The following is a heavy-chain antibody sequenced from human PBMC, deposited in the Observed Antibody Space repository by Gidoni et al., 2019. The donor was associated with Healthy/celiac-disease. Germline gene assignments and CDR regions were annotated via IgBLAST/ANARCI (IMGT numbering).Heavy chain of an antibody. D-gene: IGHD3-22*01. V-gene: IGHV3-23*01. CDR2: ISGSGGST. Sequence: EVQLLESGGGLVQPGGSLRFSGAASGSPLSSYAMSWVRQAPGKGLGWVSAISGSGGSTYYADSVKGRFTISRDNSKNTLYLQMNSLRAEDTAVYYCARGGSSGYYYDFDYWGQGTLVTVSS. CDR3: ARGGSSGYYYDFDY. J-gene: IGHJ4*02. CDR1: GSPLSSYA.